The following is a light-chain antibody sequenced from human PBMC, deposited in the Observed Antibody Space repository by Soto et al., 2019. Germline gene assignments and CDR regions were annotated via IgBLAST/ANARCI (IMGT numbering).Light chain of an antibody. CDR3: QQYNNWPRT. CDR1: QSVNSN. CDR2: GAS. J-gene: IGKJ1*01. Sequence: EVVMTQSPDTLSVSLGERATLSCRASQSVNSNLAWYQQRLGQAPRLLIFGASTRATDIPPRFSGSGSGTEFTLTISSLQSEDFAVYYCQQYNNWPRTFGQGTRWISN. V-gene: IGKV3-15*01.